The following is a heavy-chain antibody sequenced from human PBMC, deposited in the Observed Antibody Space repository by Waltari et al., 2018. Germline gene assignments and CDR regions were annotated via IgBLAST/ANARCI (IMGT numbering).Heavy chain of an antibody. V-gene: IGHV3-30-3*01. Sequence: QVQLVESGGGVVQPGRSLRLSWAASGFTFRSYSMHWVRQAPGKGLDGVAEILYAGSKEYSAASVKGRFTIPRDNCKTTLCLQMNRLRAEDTAVYYCARDDGSGDSGLDYWGQGTLVTVSS. CDR2: ILYAGSKE. D-gene: IGHD4-17*01. J-gene: IGHJ4*02. CDR3: ARDDGSGDSGLDY. CDR1: GFTFRSYS.